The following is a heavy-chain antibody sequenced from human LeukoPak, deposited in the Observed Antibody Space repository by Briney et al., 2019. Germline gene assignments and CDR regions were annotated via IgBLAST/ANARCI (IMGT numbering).Heavy chain of an antibody. V-gene: IGHV4-59*01. CDR2: IYYSGST. Sequence: SETLSLTCTVSGGSISSYYWSWIRQPPGKGLEWIGYIYYSGSTNYNPSLKSRVTISVDTSKNQFSLKLSSVTAADTAVYYCASSSGGITDYYYYYYMDVWGKGATVTVSS. CDR3: ASSSGGITDYYYYYYMDV. J-gene: IGHJ6*03. D-gene: IGHD2-8*02. CDR1: GGSISSYY.